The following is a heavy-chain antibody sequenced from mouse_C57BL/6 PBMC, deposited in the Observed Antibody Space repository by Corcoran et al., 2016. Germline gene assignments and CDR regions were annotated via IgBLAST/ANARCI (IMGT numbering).Heavy chain of an antibody. CDR2: INTYSGVP. J-gene: IGHJ4*01. D-gene: IGHD3-2*02. V-gene: IGHV9-3*01. CDR1: GYTFTTYG. Sequence: QIQLVQSGPELKKPGETVKISCKASGYTFTTYGMSWVKQAPGKGLKWMGWINTYSGVPTYADDFKGRFAFSLETSASTAYLQINNLKNEDTATYFCAIQTAQATQYYAMDYWGQGTSVTVSS. CDR3: AIQTAQATQYYAMDY.